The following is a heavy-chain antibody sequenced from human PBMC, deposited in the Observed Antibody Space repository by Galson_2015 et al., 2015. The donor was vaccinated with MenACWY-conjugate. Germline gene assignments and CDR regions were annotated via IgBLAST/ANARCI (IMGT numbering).Heavy chain of an antibody. V-gene: IGHV3-23*01. D-gene: IGHD2-15*01. CDR1: GFTFSSSV. Sequence: SLRLSCAASGFTFSSSVMSWVRQAPGKGPEWVSSISGSGGSAFYADSVKGRFAISSDNSKNTLYLQMNSLRAEDTAIYSCARTGCSSCSYDSWGQGTLVTVSS. CDR2: ISGSGGSA. J-gene: IGHJ4*02. CDR3: ARTGCSSCSYDS.